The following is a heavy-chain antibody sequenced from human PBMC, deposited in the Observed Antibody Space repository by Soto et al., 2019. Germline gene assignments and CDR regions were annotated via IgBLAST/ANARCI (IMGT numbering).Heavy chain of an antibody. CDR3: ARGVGGSGLNWFDP. CDR1: GSSIIGYY. D-gene: IGHD6-19*01. V-gene: IGHV4-59*12. Sequence: XETLSLTCTFSGSSIIGYYWTWIRQSPERGLEWIGYIHYSGSANYNPSLNSRLTMSVDRSKSQFSMKLASVTAADTAVYYCARGVGGSGLNWFDPWSQGTLVTVSS. J-gene: IGHJ5*02. CDR2: IHYSGSA.